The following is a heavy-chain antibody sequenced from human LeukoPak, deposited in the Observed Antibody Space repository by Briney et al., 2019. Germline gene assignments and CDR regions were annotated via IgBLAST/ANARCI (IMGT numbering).Heavy chain of an antibody. Sequence: GGSLRLSCAASGFTFSSYGMHWVRQAPGKGLAWVAFIRYDGSNKYYADSVKGRFTISRDNSKNTLYLQMNSLRAEDTAVYYCAKSDYCSSTSCYPVSLDYWGQGTLVTVSS. V-gene: IGHV3-30*02. CDR1: GFTFSSYG. CDR2: IRYDGSNK. J-gene: IGHJ4*02. CDR3: AKSDYCSSTSCYPVSLDY. D-gene: IGHD2-2*01.